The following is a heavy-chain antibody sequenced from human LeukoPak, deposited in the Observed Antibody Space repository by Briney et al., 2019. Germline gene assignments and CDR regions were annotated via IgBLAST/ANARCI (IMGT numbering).Heavy chain of an antibody. Sequence: PSETLSLTCTVSGGSISSSTYYWGWIRQPPGKGLQWIGTIYYTGDTCYNPSLKSRVTISVDTSKNQFSLHLSSVTAADTAVFYCARHPAWQLHPFDIWGQGTMVTVSS. V-gene: IGHV4-39*01. CDR3: ARHPAWQLHPFDI. CDR2: IYYTGDT. D-gene: IGHD1-7*01. CDR1: GGSISSSTYY. J-gene: IGHJ3*02.